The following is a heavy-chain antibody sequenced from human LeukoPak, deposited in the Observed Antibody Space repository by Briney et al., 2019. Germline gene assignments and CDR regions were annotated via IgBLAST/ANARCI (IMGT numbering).Heavy chain of an antibody. CDR1: GFSFSYYR. V-gene: IGHV3-21*05. CDR3: ARGAQWVLDY. CDR2: ISTSGNDI. Sequence: GGSLRLSCAASGFSFSYYRMNWVRQAPGEGLEWVSYISTSGNDIYYADSVKGRFTISRDNAKNSLYLQLNSLRADDTAVYYCARGAQWVLDYWGQGTLVTVSS. D-gene: IGHD1-26*01. J-gene: IGHJ4*02.